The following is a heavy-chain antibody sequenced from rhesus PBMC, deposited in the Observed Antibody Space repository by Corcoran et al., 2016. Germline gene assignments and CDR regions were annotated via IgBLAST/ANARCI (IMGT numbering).Heavy chain of an antibody. CDR3: ARVWYYWYFDL. CDR2: IGGSCGST. J-gene: IGHJ2*01. D-gene: IGHD2-21*01. V-gene: IGHV4-127*01. CDR1: GYSISSGYG. Sequence: QVQLQESGPGLVKPSETLSLTCAVSGYSISSGYGWSWIRQPPGKGLEWIGYIGGSCGSTNSNPSLKRRVTISKDTSKNQFSLKLSSVTAADTAVYYCARVWYYWYFDLWGPGTPITISS.